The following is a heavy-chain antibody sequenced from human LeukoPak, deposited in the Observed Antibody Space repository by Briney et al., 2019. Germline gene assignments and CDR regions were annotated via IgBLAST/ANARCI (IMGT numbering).Heavy chain of an antibody. CDR3: ARVGSRGNAFDI. V-gene: IGHV4-59*01. CDR1: GGSIRSYY. Sequence: SETLSLTCTVSGGSIRSYYWSWIRQPPGKGLEWIGYIYYSGSTNYNPSLKSRVTISADTSKNQFSLKLTSVAAADTAVCYCARVGSRGNAFDIWGQGTMVTVSS. CDR2: IYYSGST. J-gene: IGHJ3*02. D-gene: IGHD1-26*01.